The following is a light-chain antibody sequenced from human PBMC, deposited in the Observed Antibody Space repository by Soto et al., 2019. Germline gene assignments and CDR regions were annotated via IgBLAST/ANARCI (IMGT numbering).Light chain of an antibody. CDR1: SSNIGAGYD. CDR3: QSYDNSLSGAYV. J-gene: IGLJ1*01. CDR2: GNS. V-gene: IGLV1-40*01. Sequence: QSVLTQPPSVSGAPGQRVTISCTGSSSNIGAGYDVHWYQHLPGTAPNLLIYGNSNRPSGVPDRFSASKSGTSASLAITGLQAEDEADYYCQSYDNSLSGAYVFGTGTKVTVL.